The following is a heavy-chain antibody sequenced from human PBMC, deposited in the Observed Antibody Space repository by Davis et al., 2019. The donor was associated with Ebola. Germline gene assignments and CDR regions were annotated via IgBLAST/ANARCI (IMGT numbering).Heavy chain of an antibody. Sequence: GESLKISCKDSGSTFASHWIGWVRQAPGKGLEWMGIIYTGDSDTRYSPSFRGQVTMSADKSIKTAFLQWGSLRASDTAMYYCASLRRTITGMDDAFDIWGQGTMVTVSS. CDR2: IYTGDSDT. CDR3: ASLRRTITGMDDAFDI. D-gene: IGHD1-1*01. CDR1: GSTFASHW. V-gene: IGHV5-51*01. J-gene: IGHJ3*02.